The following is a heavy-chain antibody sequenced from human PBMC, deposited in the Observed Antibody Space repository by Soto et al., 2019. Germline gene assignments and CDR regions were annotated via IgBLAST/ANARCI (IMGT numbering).Heavy chain of an antibody. J-gene: IGHJ3*02. V-gene: IGHV1-69*13. CDR3: ARDVGMIVVPLDI. CDR2: IIPIFGTA. Sequence: ASVKVSCKASGGTFSSYAISWVRQAPGQGLEWMGGIIPIFGTANYAQKFQGRVTITADESTSTAYMELRSLRSDDTAVYYCARDVGMIVVPLDIWGQGTMVTVSS. CDR1: GGTFSSYA. D-gene: IGHD3-22*01.